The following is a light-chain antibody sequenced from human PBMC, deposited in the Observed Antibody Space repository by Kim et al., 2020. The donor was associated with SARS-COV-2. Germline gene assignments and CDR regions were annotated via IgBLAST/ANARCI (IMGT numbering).Light chain of an antibody. V-gene: IGLV3-19*01. J-gene: IGLJ2*01. CDR2: GKN. CDR1: SLRSYY. CDR3: NSRDTNDIVL. Sequence: SSELTQDPAVSVVLGQTVRITCQGDSLRSYYATWYQQKPGQAPILLIYGKNNRPSGIPDRFSGSSSGNTASLTITGTQAGDEADYYCNSRDTNDIVLFGGGTQLTVL.